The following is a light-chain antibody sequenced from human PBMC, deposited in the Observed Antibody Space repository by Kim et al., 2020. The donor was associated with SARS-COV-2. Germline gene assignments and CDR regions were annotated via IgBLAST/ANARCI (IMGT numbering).Light chain of an antibody. V-gene: IGLV1-47*01. CDR3: AAWDDSVNAWL. Sequence: GQRINIACSGSTSNIGTKYVHWYRQFPGTAPKLLIYRNKQRPSGVPDRISGSKSGTSACLVISGLRSEDEADYYCAAWDDSVNAWLFGGGTQLTVL. CDR1: TSNIGTKY. CDR2: RNK. J-gene: IGLJ3*02.